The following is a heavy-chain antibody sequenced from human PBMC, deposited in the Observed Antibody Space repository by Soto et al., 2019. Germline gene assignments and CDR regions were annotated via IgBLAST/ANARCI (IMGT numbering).Heavy chain of an antibody. Sequence: PSETLSLTCTVSGGSISSGGYYWSWIRQHSGKGLEWIGYIYYSGSTYYNPSLKSRVTISVDTSKNQFSLKLSSVTAADTAVYYCARGISGYDFYYYYYYMDVWGKGTKVTVSS. CDR1: GGSISSGGYY. CDR2: IYYSGST. D-gene: IGHD5-12*01. CDR3: ARGISGYDFYYYYYYMDV. V-gene: IGHV4-31*03. J-gene: IGHJ6*03.